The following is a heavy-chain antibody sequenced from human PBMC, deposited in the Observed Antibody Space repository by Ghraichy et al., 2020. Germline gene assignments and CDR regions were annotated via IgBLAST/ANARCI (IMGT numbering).Heavy chain of an antibody. CDR2: ISGSGGST. J-gene: IGHJ4*02. D-gene: IGHD3-22*01. Sequence: GESPNISCAASGFIFSSYVMSWVRQAPGKGLEWVSAISGSGGSTYYADSVKGRFTISRDNSKNTLYLQMNSLRAEDTAVYYCVKPYYYDSSDFWGQGTLVTVSS. V-gene: IGHV3-23*01. CDR3: VKPYYYDSSDF. CDR1: GFIFSSYV.